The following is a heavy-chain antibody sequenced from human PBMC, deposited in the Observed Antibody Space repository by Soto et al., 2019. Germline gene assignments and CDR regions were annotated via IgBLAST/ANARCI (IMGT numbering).Heavy chain of an antibody. CDR1: GFTFSSYG. CDR3: ARALLPHDAFDI. Sequence: PGGSLRLSCAASGFTFSSYGMHWVRQAPGKGLEWVSVIYSGGSTYYADSVKGRFTISRDNSKNTLYLQMNSLRAEDTAVYYCARALLPHDAFDIWGQGTMVTVSS. J-gene: IGHJ3*02. CDR2: IYSGGST. V-gene: IGHV3-66*01.